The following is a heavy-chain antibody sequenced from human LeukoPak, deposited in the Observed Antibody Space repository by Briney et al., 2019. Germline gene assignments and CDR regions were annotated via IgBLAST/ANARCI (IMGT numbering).Heavy chain of an antibody. J-gene: IGHJ5*02. Sequence: GGSLRLSCTISETTVGYNYMSWVRRAPGKGLECVAVLWIDGTTHYADSVKGRFSISGDNPENMVHLQMNSLRPDDTAVYYCARKYGDAWGQGTLITVSS. D-gene: IGHD3-10*01. CDR2: LWIDGTT. V-gene: IGHV3-66*02. CDR3: ARKYGDA. CDR1: ETTVGYNY.